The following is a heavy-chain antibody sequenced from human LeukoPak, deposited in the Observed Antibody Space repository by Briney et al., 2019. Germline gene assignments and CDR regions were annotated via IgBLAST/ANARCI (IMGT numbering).Heavy chain of an antibody. CDR2: IYHSGST. V-gene: IGHV4-38-2*02. D-gene: IGHD2-2*02. Sequence: PSETLSLTCTVSGYSISSGYYWGWIRQPPGKGLEWIGSIYHSGSTYYNPSLKSRVTISVDTSKNQFSLKLSSVTAADTAVYYCASIRYCSSTSCYTHFDYWGQGTLVTVSS. CDR1: GYSISSGYY. J-gene: IGHJ4*02. CDR3: ASIRYCSSTSCYTHFDY.